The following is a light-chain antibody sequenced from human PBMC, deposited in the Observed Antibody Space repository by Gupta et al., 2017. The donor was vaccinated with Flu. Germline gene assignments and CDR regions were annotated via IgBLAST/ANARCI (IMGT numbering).Light chain of an antibody. CDR1: NSNIGINY. J-gene: IGLJ2*01. Sequence: QSVLTQPPSTSGTPGQRVTFSCSGGNSNIGINYVYWYQQLPGAAPKLIIYKSNQRPSGVPDRFSGSKSDTSASLAISGLRSEDEAEYYCATWDDNLRAVVFGGGTKLTVL. CDR3: ATWDDNLRAVV. CDR2: KSN. V-gene: IGLV1-47*01.